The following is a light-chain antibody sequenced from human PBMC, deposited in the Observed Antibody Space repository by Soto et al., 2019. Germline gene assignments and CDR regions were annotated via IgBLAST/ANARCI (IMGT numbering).Light chain of an antibody. CDR1: SSNIGAGYE. J-gene: IGLJ3*02. CDR3: QSYDISLSGWV. V-gene: IGLV1-40*01. Sequence: QSVLTQLPSVSGAPGQRVNISCTGSSSNIGAGYEVHWYQQLPGTAPKLLIYGNTNRPSGVPDRFSGSKSGTSASLAITGLQAEDEADYYCQSYDISLSGWVFGGGTKLTVL. CDR2: GNT.